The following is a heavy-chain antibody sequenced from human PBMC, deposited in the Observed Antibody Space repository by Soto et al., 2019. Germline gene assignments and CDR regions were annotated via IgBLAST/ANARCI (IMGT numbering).Heavy chain of an antibody. CDR1: GYTFTSYA. V-gene: IGHV1-3*01. Sequence: ASVKVSCKASGYTFTSYAMHWVRQAPGQRLEWMGWINAGNGNTKYSQKFQGRVTITRDTSASTAYMELSSLRSEDTAVYYCARDLLRYFDWVPYGMDVWGQGTTVTVSS. D-gene: IGHD3-9*01. J-gene: IGHJ6*02. CDR3: ARDLLRYFDWVPYGMDV. CDR2: INAGNGNT.